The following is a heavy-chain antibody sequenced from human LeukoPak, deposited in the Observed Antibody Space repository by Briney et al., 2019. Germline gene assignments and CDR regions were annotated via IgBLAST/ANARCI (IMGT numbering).Heavy chain of an antibody. CDR1: GFIFNKFA. CDR3: AKDISSGIKTGYYFDY. Sequence: GGSLRLSCAASGFIFNKFAMSWVRQAPGKGLEWVSGISWNSGSIGYADSVKGRFTISRDNAKNSLYLQMNSLRAEDTALYYCAKDISSGIKTGYYFDYWGQGTLVTVSS. V-gene: IGHV3-9*01. CDR2: ISWNSGSI. J-gene: IGHJ4*02. D-gene: IGHD3-22*01.